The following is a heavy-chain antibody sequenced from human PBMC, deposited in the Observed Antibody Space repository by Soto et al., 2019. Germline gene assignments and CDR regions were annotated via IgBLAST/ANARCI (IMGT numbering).Heavy chain of an antibody. J-gene: IGHJ4*02. Sequence: QVQLVESGGGVVQPGTSLKLSCSASGFAFSDYGVHWVRQAPGKGREWVASISYDEAATYYSDSVKGRFTISRDNAKNTLFLHMNSLRTEDTAMYYCAKGSEWLVTWAFDYWGQGTLVTVSS. CDR2: ISYDEAAT. V-gene: IGHV3-30*18. D-gene: IGHD6-19*01. CDR1: GFAFSDYG. CDR3: AKGSEWLVTWAFDY.